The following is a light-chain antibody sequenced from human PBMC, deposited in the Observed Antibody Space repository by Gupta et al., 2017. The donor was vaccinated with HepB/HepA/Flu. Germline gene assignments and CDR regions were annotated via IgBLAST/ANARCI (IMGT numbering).Light chain of an antibody. Sequence: SSELTQDPAVSVAPGQTVRITCQGDSLRSYYASWYQQKPGQAPVLVIYAKNNRPSGIPDRFSGPRSGNTGSFTITGAQAEEEAEYYCCFLETRGKEVVFGGGTKLTVL. V-gene: IGLV3-19*01. CDR1: SLRSYY. CDR2: AKN. J-gene: IGLJ2*01. CDR3: CFLETRGKEVV.